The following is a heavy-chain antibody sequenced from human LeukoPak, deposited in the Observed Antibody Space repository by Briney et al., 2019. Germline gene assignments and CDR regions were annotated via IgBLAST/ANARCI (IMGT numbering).Heavy chain of an antibody. CDR3: ARDNGFKNRYQLPFDY. J-gene: IGHJ4*02. CDR2: INPNSGGT. V-gene: IGHV1-2*04. D-gene: IGHD2-2*01. Sequence: ASVKVSCKASGYTFTGYYMHWVRQAPGQGLEWMGWINPNSGGTNYAQKFQGWVTMTRDTSISTAYMELSRLRSDDTAVYYCARDNGFKNRYQLPFDYWGQGTLVTVSS. CDR1: GYTFTGYY.